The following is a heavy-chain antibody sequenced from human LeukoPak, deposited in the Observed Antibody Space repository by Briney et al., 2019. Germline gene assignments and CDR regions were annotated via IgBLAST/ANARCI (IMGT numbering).Heavy chain of an antibody. Sequence: GGSLSLAWATAGPISSNYSLNSVRHAPGKGRGWVTYISTTTGYYADSVKGRFSISRDNAKNSLYLLLISVRAEDTAVYYCARTRQDYESTLPYSYYYMDVWGKGTTVTVSS. J-gene: IGHJ6*03. CDR3: ARTRQDYESTLPYSYYYMDV. V-gene: IGHV3-21*01. D-gene: IGHD3-16*01. CDR1: GPISSNYS. CDR2: ISTTTGY.